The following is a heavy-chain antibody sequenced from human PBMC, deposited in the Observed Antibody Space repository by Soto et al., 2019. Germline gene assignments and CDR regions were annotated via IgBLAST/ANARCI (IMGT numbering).Heavy chain of an antibody. CDR1: GFTFSSYA. J-gene: IGHJ6*02. CDR3: APMGV. V-gene: IGHV3-23*01. Sequence: CGSLRLSCSASGFTFSSYAMSWVRQAPGKGLEWVSAISGSDNTTYYADSVKGRFTISRDNSKNTLYLQMSSLRADDTAVYYCAPMGVWGQGTTVTVSS. CDR2: ISGSDNTT.